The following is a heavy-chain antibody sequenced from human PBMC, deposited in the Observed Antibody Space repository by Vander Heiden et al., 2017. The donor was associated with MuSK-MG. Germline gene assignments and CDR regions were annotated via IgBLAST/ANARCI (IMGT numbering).Heavy chain of an antibody. V-gene: IGHV3-7*01. J-gene: IGHJ3*02. CDR2: IKKDGSKT. Sequence: EAQLWESGGGWVTPGGSLRLSCATSGLHFSSSSMSWVRQAPGKGLEWVANIKKDGSKTYYVDSGKGRFTISRDNAKNSLFLSIDSLTAEVKAVYYCAGEEEEWLSSSRYAFD. CDR1: GLHFSSSS. CDR3: AGEEEEWLSSSRYAFD. D-gene: IGHD3-3*01.